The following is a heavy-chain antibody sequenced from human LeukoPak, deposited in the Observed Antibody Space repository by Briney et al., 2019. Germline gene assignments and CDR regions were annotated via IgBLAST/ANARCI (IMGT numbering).Heavy chain of an antibody. CDR2: IYSSGNT. Sequence: SETLSLTCTVSGDSISSGYSYWSWIRQPPGKGLEWIGYIYSSGNTYYNPSLKSLITMSVDTSKNQFSLKLTSVTAADTAVYYCARAATTGSHRTYYFDYWGQGTLVTVSS. V-gene: IGHV4-30-4*01. CDR1: GDSISSGYSY. D-gene: IGHD3-9*01. CDR3: ARAATTGSHRTYYFDY. J-gene: IGHJ4*02.